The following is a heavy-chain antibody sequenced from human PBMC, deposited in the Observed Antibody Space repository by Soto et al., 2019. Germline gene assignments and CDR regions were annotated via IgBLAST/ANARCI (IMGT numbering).Heavy chain of an antibody. Sequence: GGSLRLSCAASGFTFSSSAMTWVRQAPGKGLEWVSAITGSVGGTYYADSVNGRCDISRDKSKNQLYPEMNSLRAEDTAVYYCAKGSLRYFDWPRDLFEPWGQGTRVKVSS. CDR2: ITGSVGGT. V-gene: IGHV3-23*01. D-gene: IGHD3-9*01. CDR1: GFTFSSSA. J-gene: IGHJ5*02. CDR3: AKGSLRYFDWPRDLFEP.